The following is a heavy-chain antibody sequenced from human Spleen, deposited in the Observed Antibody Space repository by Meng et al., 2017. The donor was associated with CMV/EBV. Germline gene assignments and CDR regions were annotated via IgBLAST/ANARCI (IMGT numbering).Heavy chain of an antibody. CDR2: IYYSGST. D-gene: IGHD2-2*01. J-gene: IGHJ6*02. V-gene: IGHV4-39*07. Sequence: GSLRLSCTVSGGSISSSSYYWGWIRQPPGKGLEWIGSIYYSGSTYYNPSLKSRVTISVDTSKNQFSLKLSSVTAADTAVYYCARDNGVVPAAMVDYYYYNGMDVWGQGTTVTVSS. CDR1: GGSISSSSYY. CDR3: ARDNGVVPAAMVDYYYYNGMDV.